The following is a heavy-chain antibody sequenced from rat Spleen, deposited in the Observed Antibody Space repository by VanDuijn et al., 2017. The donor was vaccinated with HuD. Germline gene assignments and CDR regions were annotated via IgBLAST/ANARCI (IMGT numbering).Heavy chain of an antibody. D-gene: IGHD1-12*02. V-gene: IGHV5-20*01. Sequence: EVQLVESDGGLVQPGRSLKLSCAASGFTFSDYYMAWVRQAPKKGLEWVGTISYEGISTYYGDSVKGRFTISRDNAKSTLYLQLDSLRSEDTATYYCTTDTFYDGTYYPGGFDYWGQGVMVTVSS. CDR3: TTDTFYDGTYYPGGFDY. J-gene: IGHJ2*01. CDR2: ISYEGIST. CDR1: GFTFSDYY.